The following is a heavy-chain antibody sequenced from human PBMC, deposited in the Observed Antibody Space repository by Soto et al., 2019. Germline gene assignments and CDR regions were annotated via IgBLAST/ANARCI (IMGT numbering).Heavy chain of an antibody. CDR1: GGSISSSNW. CDR3: ATKVGGNWFDP. J-gene: IGHJ5*02. V-gene: IGHV4-4*02. Sequence: QVQLQESGPGLVKPSGTLSLTCAVSGGSISSSNWWSWVRQPPGKGLEWIGEIYHSGSTNYNPSLKCGVTISVDKPKNQFSLTLSSVTAADTAVYYCATKVGGNWFDPWGQGTLVTVSS. CDR2: IYHSGST. D-gene: IGHD3-16*01.